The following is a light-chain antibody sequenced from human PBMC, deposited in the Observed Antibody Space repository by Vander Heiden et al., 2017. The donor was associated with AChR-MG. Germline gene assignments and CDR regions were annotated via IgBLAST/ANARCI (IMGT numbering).Light chain of an antibody. J-gene: IGLJ1*01. CDR1: SSDVGSYKF. V-gene: IGLV2-23*02. CDR3: CSYAGSTNFEV. CDR2: EVT. Sequence: QSALTQPASVSGSPGQSITISCTGTSSDVGSYKFVSWYQQHPGKAPKLFIYEVTKRPSGVPNRFSGSKSGNTASLTITGLQAEDEADFYCCSYAGSTNFEVFGTGTKITVL.